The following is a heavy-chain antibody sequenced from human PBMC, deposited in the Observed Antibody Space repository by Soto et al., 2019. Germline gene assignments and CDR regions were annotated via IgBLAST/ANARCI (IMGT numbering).Heavy chain of an antibody. D-gene: IGHD2-2*01. Sequence: GGSLRLSCAASGFTVSSNYMSWVRQAPGKGLEWVSVIYSGGSTYYADSVKGRFTISRDNSKNTLYLQMNSLRAEDTAVYYCARDSLGGGYAFDYWGQGPLVTVSS. CDR3: ARDSLGGGYAFDY. J-gene: IGHJ4*02. V-gene: IGHV3-53*01. CDR2: IYSGGST. CDR1: GFTVSSNY.